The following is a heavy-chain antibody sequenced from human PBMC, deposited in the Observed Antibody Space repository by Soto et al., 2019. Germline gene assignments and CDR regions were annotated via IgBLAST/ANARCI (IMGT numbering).Heavy chain of an antibody. J-gene: IGHJ6*02. CDR3: SGCSGGACHQNYGMDV. V-gene: IGHV3-21*01. D-gene: IGHD2-15*01. Sequence: EVHLVESGGGLVKPGGSLRLSCAVSGFTFSSCTMNWVRQAPGKGLEWVSSISPGTSHIYYADSVKGRFTISSDNAKNSLFLQMNSLRAEDTAVYYCSGCSGGACHQNYGMDVWGQGTTVTVSS. CDR1: GFTFSSCT. CDR2: ISPGTSHI.